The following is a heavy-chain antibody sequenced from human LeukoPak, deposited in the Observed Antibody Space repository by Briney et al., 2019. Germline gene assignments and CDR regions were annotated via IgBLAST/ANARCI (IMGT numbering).Heavy chain of an antibody. CDR3: VKDGDIVVVPAAMCPFDY. V-gene: IGHV3-64D*06. CDR1: GFTFSSYA. D-gene: IGHD2-2*01. CDR2: ISSNGGST. J-gene: IGHJ4*02. Sequence: GGSLRVSCSASGFTFSSYAMHCVRQAPGKGLEYVSAISSNGGSTYYADSVKGRFTISRDNSKNTLYLQMSSLRAEDTAVYYCVKDGDIVVVPAAMCPFDYWGQGTLVTDSS.